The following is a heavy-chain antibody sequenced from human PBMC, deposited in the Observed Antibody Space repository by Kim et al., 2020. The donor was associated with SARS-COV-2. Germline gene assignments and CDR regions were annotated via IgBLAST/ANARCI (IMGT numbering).Heavy chain of an antibody. V-gene: IGHV3-21*01. CDR2: ISSSSSYI. CDR1: GFTFSSYS. D-gene: IGHD6-13*01. CDR3: ARDSQQLDPFDY. Sequence: GGSLRLSCAASGFTFSSYSMNWVRQAPGKGLEWVSSISSSSSYIYYADSVKGRFTISRDNAKNSLYLQMNSLRAEDTAVYYCARDSQQLDPFDYWGQGTLVTVSS. J-gene: IGHJ4*02.